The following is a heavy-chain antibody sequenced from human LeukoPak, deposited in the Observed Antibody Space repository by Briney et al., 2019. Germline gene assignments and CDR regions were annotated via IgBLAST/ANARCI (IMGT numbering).Heavy chain of an antibody. CDR1: GFTFSSYS. D-gene: IGHD1-7*01. Sequence: GESLRLSCAASGFTFSSYSMNWVRQAPGKGLEWVSSISSSSSYIYYADSVKGRFTISRDNAKNSLYLQMNSLRAEDTAVYYCARQGITGTIDYWGQGTLVTVSS. V-gene: IGHV3-21*01. CDR2: ISSSSSYI. CDR3: ARQGITGTIDY. J-gene: IGHJ4*02.